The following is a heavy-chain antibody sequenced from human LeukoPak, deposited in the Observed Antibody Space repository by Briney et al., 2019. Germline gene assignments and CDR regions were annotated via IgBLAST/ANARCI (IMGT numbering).Heavy chain of an antibody. CDR3: ARFWGPYNWFDP. Sequence: GGSLRLSCAASGFTFSSYSMNWARQAPGKGLEWVSYISSSSRTIYYADSVKGRFTISRDNAKNSLYLQMNSLRDEDTAVYYCARFWGPYNWFDPWGQGTLVTVSS. V-gene: IGHV3-48*02. J-gene: IGHJ5*02. D-gene: IGHD3-16*01. CDR1: GFTFSSYS. CDR2: ISSSSRTI.